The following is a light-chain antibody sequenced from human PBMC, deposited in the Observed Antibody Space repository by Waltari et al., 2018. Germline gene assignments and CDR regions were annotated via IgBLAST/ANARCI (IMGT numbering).Light chain of an antibody. J-gene: IGLJ2*01. V-gene: IGLV2-11*01. CDR1: SSDVRGHTH. CDR2: DVS. CDR3: CSYAGSYTLV. Sequence: QSALTQPRSVSVSPGQSVTISCTGTSSDVRGHTHSSRYQQHQGKAPKLMIYDVSKRPSGVPDRFSGSKSGNTASLTISGLQAEDEADYYCCSYAGSYTLVFGGGTKLTVL.